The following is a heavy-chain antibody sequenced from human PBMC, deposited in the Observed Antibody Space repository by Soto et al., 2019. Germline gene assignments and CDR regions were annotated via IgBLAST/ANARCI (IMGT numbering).Heavy chain of an antibody. J-gene: IGHJ4*02. CDR2: ISAYNGNT. V-gene: IGHV1-18*01. D-gene: IGHD6-13*01. Sequence: QVQVVQSGAEVKKPGASVKVSCKASGYTFTSHGISWVRQAPGQGLEWMGWISAYNGNTNYAQKLQGRVTMTTNTPTSTAYMELRSLISDDAAVYYCARDPFGSSSPTGFDHWGQGTLVTVSS. CDR1: GYTFTSHG. CDR3: ARDPFGSSSPTGFDH.